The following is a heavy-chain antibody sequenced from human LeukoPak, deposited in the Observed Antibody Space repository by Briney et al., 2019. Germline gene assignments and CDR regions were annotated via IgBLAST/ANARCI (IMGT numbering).Heavy chain of an antibody. D-gene: IGHD4-11*01. Sequence: NPGGSLRLSCAASGFTFSDYYMSWIRQAPGKGLEWVSYISSSSSYTNYADSVKGRFTISRDIANSLLYLQMNSLRADDTAVYYCARDLDYSTGFDYWGQGTLVTVSS. CDR3: ARDLDYSTGFDY. J-gene: IGHJ4*02. CDR2: ISSSSSYT. CDR1: GFTFSDYY. V-gene: IGHV3-11*06.